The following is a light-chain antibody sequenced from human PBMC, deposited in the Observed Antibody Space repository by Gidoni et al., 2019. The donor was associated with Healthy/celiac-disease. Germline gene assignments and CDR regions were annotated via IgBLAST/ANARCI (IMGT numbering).Light chain of an antibody. CDR2: DAS. V-gene: IGKV3-11*01. CDR3: QKRSNWPPYT. J-gene: IGKJ2*01. CDR1: QSVSSY. Sequence: DIVFTHSPASLSLSPGERATLSCRASQSVSSYLAWYQQKPGQAPRLLIYDASNRATGIPARFSGSGAGTDFTLTISSLETEDFAVYYCQKRSNWPPYTFXQXTKLEIK.